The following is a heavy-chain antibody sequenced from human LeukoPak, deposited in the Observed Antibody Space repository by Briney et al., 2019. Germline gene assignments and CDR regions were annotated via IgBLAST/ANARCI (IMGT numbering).Heavy chain of an antibody. D-gene: IGHD6-19*01. Sequence: GESLKISCKGSGYSFTSYWIGWVRQMPGKGLGWMGIIYPGDSDTRYSPSFQGQVTISADKSISTAYLQWSSLKASDTAMYYCARRGIAVAAHPDYWGQGTLVTVSS. J-gene: IGHJ4*02. V-gene: IGHV5-51*01. CDR1: GYSFTSYW. CDR3: ARRGIAVAAHPDY. CDR2: IYPGDSDT.